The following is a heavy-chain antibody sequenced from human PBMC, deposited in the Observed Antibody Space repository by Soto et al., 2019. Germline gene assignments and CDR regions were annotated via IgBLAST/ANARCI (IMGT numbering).Heavy chain of an antibody. CDR2: IYRSGST. CDR3: ARVTRIKYYFDY. CDR1: GGSISSGGYS. D-gene: IGHD1-20*01. V-gene: IGHV4-30-2*01. J-gene: IGHJ4*02. Sequence: SETLSLTSAVSGGSISSGGYSWSWIPQPPGKGLEWIGYIYRSGSTYYNPSLNSRVTISVDRSKNQFSLKLSSVTAADTAVYYCARVTRIKYYFDYWGQGTLVTVSS.